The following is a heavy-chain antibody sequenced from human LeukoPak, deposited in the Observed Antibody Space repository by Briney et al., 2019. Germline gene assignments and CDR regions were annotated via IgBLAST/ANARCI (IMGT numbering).Heavy chain of an antibody. D-gene: IGHD6-19*01. CDR1: GYTFTRYG. Sequence: ASVKVSCKASGYTFTRYGITWVRQAPGQGLEWMGGIIPIFGTANYAQKFQGRVTITADESTSTAYMELSSLRSEDTAVYYCARDSSGWDYYYYGMDVWGQGTTVTVSS. CDR3: ARDSSGWDYYYYGMDV. CDR2: IIPIFGTA. V-gene: IGHV1-69*13. J-gene: IGHJ6*02.